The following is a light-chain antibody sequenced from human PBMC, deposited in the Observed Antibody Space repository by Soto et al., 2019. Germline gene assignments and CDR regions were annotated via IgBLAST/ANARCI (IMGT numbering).Light chain of an antibody. V-gene: IGKV1-5*03. J-gene: IGKJ1*01. CDR2: KAS. CDR1: PSISGW. CDR3: QQDNNYGSWT. Sequence: DIQMTQSPSTLSASVGDRVTITCRASPSISGWLAWYQQNPGKAPKLLIYKASTLECGVPSRFSGSGSGTAVTLPISSLQPDDFATYYCQQDNNYGSWTFGQGTKVEIK.